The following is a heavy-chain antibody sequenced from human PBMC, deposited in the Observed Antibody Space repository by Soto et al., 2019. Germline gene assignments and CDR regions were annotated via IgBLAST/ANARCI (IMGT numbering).Heavy chain of an antibody. J-gene: IGHJ3*02. V-gene: IGHV1-2*02. CDR3: ARDATGCSYGHDAFDS. Sequence: ASVKVSCKASGYTLTGYYMHWVRQAPGQGLEWMGWINPNSGGTNYAQKFQGRVTMTRDTSISTAYMELTRLRSDDTAVYYCARDATGCSYGHDAFDSWGQGTMVT. CDR1: GYTLTGYY. CDR2: INPNSGGT. D-gene: IGHD5-18*01.